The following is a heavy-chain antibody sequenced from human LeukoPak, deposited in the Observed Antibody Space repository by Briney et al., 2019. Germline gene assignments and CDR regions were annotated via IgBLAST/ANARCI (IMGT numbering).Heavy chain of an antibody. CDR3: ARMPMVSPGAALDV. CDR1: GYSFTGYY. J-gene: IGHJ3*01. V-gene: IGHV1-2*02. CDR2: TNPNSGGS. Sequence: GASVKVSCTASGYSFTGYYMLWVRQAPGQRLEWKGWTNPNSGGSYYAQKFRGRVTMTRDTSISTAYMELTSLTYDDTAVYFCARMPMVSPGAALDVWGQGKIVTVSS. D-gene: IGHD5-18*01.